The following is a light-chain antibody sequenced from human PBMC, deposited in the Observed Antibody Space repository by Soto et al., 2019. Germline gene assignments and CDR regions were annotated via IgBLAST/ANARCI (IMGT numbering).Light chain of an antibody. CDR3: QQSYSGPLT. V-gene: IGKV1-39*01. Sequence: DLQITQSPSSLSASVGDRVTITFRASQSISSYLNWYQQKPGKAPKLLIYAASSLQSGVPSRFSGIGSGTDFTLSISSLQPEDFATYYCQQSYSGPLTFGGGTKVDIK. CDR1: QSISSY. CDR2: AAS. J-gene: IGKJ4*01.